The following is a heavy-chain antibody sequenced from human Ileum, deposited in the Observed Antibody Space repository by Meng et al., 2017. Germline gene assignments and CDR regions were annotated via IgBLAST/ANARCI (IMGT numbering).Heavy chain of an antibody. V-gene: IGHV4-34*01. CDR3: ARRRTHILVVTAIGAFDI. J-gene: IGHJ3*02. CDR2: INHSGST. CDR1: GGSFSGYY. D-gene: IGHD2-21*02. Sequence: SETLSLTCAVYGGSFSGYYWSWIRQPPGKGLEWIGEINHSGSTNYNPSLKSRVTISVDTSKNQFSLKLSSVTAADTAVYYCARRRTHILVVTAIGAFDIWGQGTMVTVSS.